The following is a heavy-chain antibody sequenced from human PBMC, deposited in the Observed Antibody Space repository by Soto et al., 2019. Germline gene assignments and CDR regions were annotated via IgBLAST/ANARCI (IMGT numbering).Heavy chain of an antibody. CDR1: GYIFTSYG. CDR3: ARRGYYGDYSDY. J-gene: IGHJ4*02. D-gene: IGHD4-17*01. Sequence: ASVKVSCKASGYIFTSYGVTWVRQAPGQGLEWMGWISAYNGNTNYAQKLQGRVTMTTDTSTSTAYMELRSLRSDDTAVYYCARRGYYGDYSDYWGQGTLVTVSA. CDR2: ISAYNGNT. V-gene: IGHV1-18*01.